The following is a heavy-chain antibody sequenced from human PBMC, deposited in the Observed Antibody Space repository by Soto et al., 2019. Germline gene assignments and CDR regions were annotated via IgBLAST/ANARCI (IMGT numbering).Heavy chain of an antibody. V-gene: IGHV3-23*01. CDR3: AKDRRAGGNSAFYFDF. J-gene: IGHJ4*02. CDR1: GFKFSNYA. CDR2: ISATGGGT. D-gene: IGHD3-16*01. Sequence: GGSLRLSCAASGFKFSNYAMRWVRQAPGKGLEWVSLISATGGGTYYADSVKGRFTISRDNSHNTLYLQVHSLTAEDTAVYYCAKDRRAGGNSAFYFDFWGQGAQVTVSS.